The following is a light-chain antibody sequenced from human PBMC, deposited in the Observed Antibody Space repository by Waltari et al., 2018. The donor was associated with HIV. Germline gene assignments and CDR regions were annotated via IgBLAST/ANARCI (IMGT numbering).Light chain of an antibody. CDR3: QSYDSSLSGFI. Sequence: QSVLTQPPSVSGAPGQRVTISCTGGNSNIGSVYDVHWYQQVPGTVPKLLIYGNSNRPSGVPDRISGSKSGSSASLAISGLQADDEADYYCQSYDSSLSGFIFGTGTRVTVL. CDR2: GNS. CDR1: NSNIGSVYD. J-gene: IGLJ1*01. V-gene: IGLV1-40*01.